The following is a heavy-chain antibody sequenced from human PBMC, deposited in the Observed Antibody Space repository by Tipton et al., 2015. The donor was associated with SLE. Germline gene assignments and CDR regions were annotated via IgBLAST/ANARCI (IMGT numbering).Heavy chain of an antibody. Sequence: TLSLTCTVSGGSITISGYYWTWIRQPPGKGLEWIGDIDHSGVTHYNPSLKSRVTISRDTSGNQFSLNLNSVTAADTAVYFCARDLPGSFSAYNWFDSWGQGTPVIVSS. CDR2: IDHSGVT. CDR1: GGSITISGYY. J-gene: IGHJ5*01. CDR3: ARDLPGSFSAYNWFDS. V-gene: IGHV4-39*07. D-gene: IGHD1-26*01.